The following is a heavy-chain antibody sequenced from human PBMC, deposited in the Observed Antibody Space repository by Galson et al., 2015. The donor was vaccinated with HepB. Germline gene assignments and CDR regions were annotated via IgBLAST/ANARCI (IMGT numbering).Heavy chain of an antibody. J-gene: IGHJ6*02. V-gene: IGHV1-69*13. CDR1: GGTFSSYA. CDR2: IIPIFGTA. Sequence: SVKVSCKASGGTFSSYAISWVRQAPGQGLEWTGGIIPIFGTANYAQKFQGRVTIAADESTSTAYMELSSLRSEDTAVYYCARGVIVGWTTGDYYYGMDVWGQGTTVTVSS. CDR3: ARGVIVGWTTGDYYYGMDV. D-gene: IGHD3-22*01.